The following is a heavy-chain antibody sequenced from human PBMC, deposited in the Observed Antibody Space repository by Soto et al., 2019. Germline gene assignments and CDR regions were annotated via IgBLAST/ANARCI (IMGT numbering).Heavy chain of an antibody. V-gene: IGHV3-11*01. Sequence: QVQLVESGGGLVKPGGSVRLSCAASGFTFSDSYMSWVRQAPGKGLEWVSYISGSAITTSHADSVKGRFTISRDNGKNSGYLQMDSLRAEDTAVYYCAKFLGGIPARPFDSWGQGTLVTVSS. CDR3: AKFLGGIPARPFDS. D-gene: IGHD6-6*01. CDR1: GFTFSDSY. CDR2: ISGSAITT. J-gene: IGHJ4*02.